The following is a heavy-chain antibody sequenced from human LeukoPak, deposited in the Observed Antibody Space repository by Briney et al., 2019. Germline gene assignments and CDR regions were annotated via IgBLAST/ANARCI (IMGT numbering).Heavy chain of an antibody. CDR2: ISYDGSNK. Sequence: GGSLRLSCAASGFTLSNHWMHWVRQAPGKGLEWVAVISYDGSNKYYADSVKGRFTISRDNSKNTLYLQMNSLRAEDTAVYYCAKDGSSNWTPDYWGQGTLVTVSS. CDR1: GFTLSNHW. D-gene: IGHD1-1*01. J-gene: IGHJ4*02. CDR3: AKDGSSNWTPDY. V-gene: IGHV3-30*18.